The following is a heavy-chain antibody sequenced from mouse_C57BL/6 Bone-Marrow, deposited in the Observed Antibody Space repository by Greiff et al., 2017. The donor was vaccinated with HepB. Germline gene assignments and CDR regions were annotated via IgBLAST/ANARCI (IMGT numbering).Heavy chain of an antibody. J-gene: IGHJ3*01. CDR1: GYTFTDYN. CDR3: ARGGFSRKEFAY. Sequence: EVKLEESGPELVKPGASVKIPCKASGYTFTDYNMDWVKQSHGKSLEWIGDINPNNGGTIYNQKFKGKATLTVDKSSSTAYMELRSLTSEDTAVYYCARGGFSRKEFAYWGQGTLVTVSA. V-gene: IGHV1-18*01. CDR2: INPNNGGT.